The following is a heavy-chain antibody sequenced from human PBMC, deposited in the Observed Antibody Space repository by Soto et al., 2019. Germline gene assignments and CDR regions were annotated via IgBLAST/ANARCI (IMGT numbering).Heavy chain of an antibody. CDR2: ILYDGSKE. D-gene: IGHD2-21*01. V-gene: IGHV3-30*18. CDR3: AKGLALMADH. J-gene: IGHJ4*02. CDR1: GFSFNTYV. Sequence: PGGSLRLSCTDSGFSFNTYVMDWVRQAPGKGLEWVARILYDGSKEYYADPVKGRFTISRDNSKNTLYLQMDRLRVEDTAVYFCAKGLALMADHWGQGTPVT.